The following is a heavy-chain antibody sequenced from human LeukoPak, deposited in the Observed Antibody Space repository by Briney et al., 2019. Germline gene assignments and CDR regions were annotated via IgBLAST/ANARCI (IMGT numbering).Heavy chain of an antibody. CDR2: ISTSSSYI. CDR1: GFSFSTYS. Sequence: PGGSLRLSCVASGFSFSTYSWNWVRQAPGKGLEWVSSISTSSSYIYYGDSVKGRFTMSRDDGRNTLSLEMNSLRAEDTAVYYCARRMPAPSSPATNYRYYYGMDVWGQGTTVIVSS. CDR3: ARRMPAPSSPATNYRYYYGMDV. J-gene: IGHJ6*02. V-gene: IGHV3-21*04. D-gene: IGHD5-12*01.